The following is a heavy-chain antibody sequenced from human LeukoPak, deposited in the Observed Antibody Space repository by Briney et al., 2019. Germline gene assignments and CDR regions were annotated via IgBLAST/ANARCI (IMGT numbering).Heavy chain of an antibody. D-gene: IGHD1-26*01. J-gene: IGHJ4*02. Sequence: ASVKVSCKASGYSFTNYAMNWVRQAPGQGLEWMGWIHPSTGNPTYAQGFTGRFVFSLDTSVSTAYLQISSLKAEDTAVYYCARAKYSGTYGGFDYWGQGTLVTVSS. V-gene: IGHV7-4-1*02. CDR3: ARAKYSGTYGGFDY. CDR1: GYSFTNYA. CDR2: IHPSTGNP.